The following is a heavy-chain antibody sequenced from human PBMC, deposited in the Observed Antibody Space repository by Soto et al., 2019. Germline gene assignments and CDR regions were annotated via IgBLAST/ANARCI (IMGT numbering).Heavy chain of an antibody. D-gene: IGHD4-4*01. Sequence: AVKVSCKASGGLFYRSAINWVRQAPGQGLEWMGGIVRMNGSPKYAQDFQDRVTITADASATTAYLDLSGLKSEHTAVMYYCARPMNPRNTVWFDPWGQGTQVTVSS. CDR3: ARPMNPRNTVWFDP. J-gene: IGHJ5*02. V-gene: IGHV1-69*13. CDR1: GGLFYRSA. CDR2: IVRMNGSP.